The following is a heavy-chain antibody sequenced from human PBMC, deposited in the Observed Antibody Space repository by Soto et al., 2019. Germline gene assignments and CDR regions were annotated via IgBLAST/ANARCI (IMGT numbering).Heavy chain of an antibody. D-gene: IGHD5-18*01. CDR1: GYTFTSYA. J-gene: IGHJ4*02. CDR3: ARDQNVGGYSYGFDY. V-gene: IGHV1-3*01. CDR2: INAGNGNT. Sequence: ASVKVSCKASGYTFTSYAMHWVRQAPGQRLEWMGWINAGNGNTKYSQKFQGRVTITRDTSASTAYMELSSLRSEDTAVYYCARDQNVGGYSYGFDYWGQGTLVTV.